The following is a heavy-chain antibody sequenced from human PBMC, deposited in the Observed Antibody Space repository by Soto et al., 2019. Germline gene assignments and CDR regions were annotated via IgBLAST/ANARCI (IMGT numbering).Heavy chain of an antibody. D-gene: IGHD6-13*01. J-gene: IGHJ4*02. CDR2: ISAYNGNT. CDR1: GYTFTSYG. CDR3: ARDDSITAAGSPFDY. Sequence: GASVKVSCKASGYTFTSYGISWVRQAPGQGLEWMGWISAYNGNTNYAQKLQGRVTMTTDTSTSTAYMELRSLRSDDTAVYYCARDDSITAAGSPFDYWGQGTLVTVSS. V-gene: IGHV1-18*01.